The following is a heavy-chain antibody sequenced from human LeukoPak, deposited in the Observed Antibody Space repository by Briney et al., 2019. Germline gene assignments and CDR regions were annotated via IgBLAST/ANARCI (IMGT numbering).Heavy chain of an antibody. CDR2: INHSGST. CDR3: ARGPGSSSSYYYYYGMDV. CDR1: GGSSSGYY. V-gene: IGHV4-34*01. J-gene: IGHJ6*02. D-gene: IGHD6-6*01. Sequence: SETLSLTCAVYGGSSSGYYWSWIRQPPGKGLEWIGEINHSGSTNYNPSLKSRVTISVDTSKNQFSLKLSSVTAADTAVYYCARGPGSSSSYYYYYGMDVWGQGTTVTVSS.